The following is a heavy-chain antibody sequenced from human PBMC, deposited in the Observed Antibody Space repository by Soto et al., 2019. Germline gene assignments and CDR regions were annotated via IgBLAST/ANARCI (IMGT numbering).Heavy chain of an antibody. CDR3: ARVGSSGYYKPYYYYGMDV. V-gene: IGHV5-51*01. CDR2: IYPGDSDT. Sequence: LGESLKISCKGSGYSFTSYWIGWVRQMPGKGLEWMGIIYPGDSDTRYSPSFQGQVTISADKSISTAYLQWSSLKASDIAMYYCARVGSSGYYKPYYYYGMDVWGQGTTVTVSS. D-gene: IGHD3-22*01. CDR1: GYSFTSYW. J-gene: IGHJ6*02.